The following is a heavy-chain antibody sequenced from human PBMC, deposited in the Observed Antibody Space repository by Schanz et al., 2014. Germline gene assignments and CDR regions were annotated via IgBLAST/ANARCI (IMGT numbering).Heavy chain of an antibody. Sequence: QVHLVQSGSELKKPGASVKVSCKASGYTFTSYGISWVRQAPGQGLEWMGWISVYNGNTNYAQKFQGRVTMTTDTSTSTAYMELRSLRSDDTAVYYCARAQIATGLAFDIWGQGTMVIVSS. D-gene: IGHD3-10*01. CDR1: GYTFTSYG. CDR3: ARAQIATGLAFDI. V-gene: IGHV1-18*01. J-gene: IGHJ3*02. CDR2: ISVYNGNT.